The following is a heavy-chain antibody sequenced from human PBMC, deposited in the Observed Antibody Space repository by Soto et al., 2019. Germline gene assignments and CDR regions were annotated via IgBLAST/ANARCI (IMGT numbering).Heavy chain of an antibody. CDR1: GYTFTSYY. D-gene: IGHD3-3*01. J-gene: IGHJ3*02. V-gene: IGHV1-46*01. CDR3: ARDVDFAYYDFWSGPGAFDI. Sequence: ASVKVSCKASGYTFTSYYMHWVRQAPGQGLEWMGIINPSGGSTSYAQKFQGRVTMNRDTSTSTVYMELSSLRSEDTAVYYCARDVDFAYYDFWSGPGAFDIWGQGTMVTVSS. CDR2: INPSGGST.